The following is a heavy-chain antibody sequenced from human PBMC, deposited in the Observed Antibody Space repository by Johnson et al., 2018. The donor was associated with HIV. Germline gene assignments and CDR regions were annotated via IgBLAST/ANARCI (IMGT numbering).Heavy chain of an antibody. Sequence: QMQLVESGGGVVQPGRSLRLSCAASGFTFSSYAMHWVRQAPGKGLEWVAVISYDGTNKNYADSVKGRFTISRDNSKSTLYLQMNSLRAEDTAVYFCARGWVGSTVTTSAGAFDIWGQGTMVTVSS. V-gene: IGHV3-30-3*01. CDR2: ISYDGTNK. CDR1: GFTFSSYA. J-gene: IGHJ3*02. CDR3: ARGWVGSTVTTSAGAFDI. D-gene: IGHD4-17*01.